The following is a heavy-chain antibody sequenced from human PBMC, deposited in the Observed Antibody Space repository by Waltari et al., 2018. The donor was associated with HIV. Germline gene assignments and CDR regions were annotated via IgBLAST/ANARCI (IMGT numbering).Heavy chain of an antibody. CDR1: GYSFTRYG. V-gene: IGHV1-18*01. CDR3: ARAPMTTVTSRGFDI. D-gene: IGHD4-17*01. J-gene: IGHJ3*02. CDR2: ISVDNDNT. Sequence: QVQLVQSGAEVKKPGASLKVSCKASGYSFTRYGICGVRQAPGQGLEWIGWISVDNDNTKYAQKIQDRLNMTTDSPTSTAYMELRSLRSDDTAVYYCARAPMTTVTSRGFDIWGQGTMVIVSS.